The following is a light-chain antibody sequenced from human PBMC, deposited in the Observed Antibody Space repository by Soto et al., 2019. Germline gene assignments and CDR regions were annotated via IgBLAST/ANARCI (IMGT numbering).Light chain of an antibody. V-gene: IGKV3-20*01. CDR3: QQYVSPPWT. Sequence: EIVLTQSPGTLSSSPGERATLSCRASQSLSKTYLAWYQKKPGQAPRLLIDGASNRATGTPDRFSGGGSGTDFTLTISRLEPEDFAVYYCQQYVSPPWTFGQGTKVDIK. J-gene: IGKJ1*01. CDR1: QSLSKTY. CDR2: GAS.